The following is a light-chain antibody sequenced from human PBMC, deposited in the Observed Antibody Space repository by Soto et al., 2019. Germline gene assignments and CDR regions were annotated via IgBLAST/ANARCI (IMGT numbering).Light chain of an antibody. V-gene: IGKV3-20*01. CDR3: QQFKA. Sequence: PGERATLSCRASQSVSSSSLAWYQQIPGQAPRLLIYGASSRATGIPDRFSGSGSGTDFTLTISRLEPEDFAVYYCQQFKAFGQGTRLEIK. J-gene: IGKJ5*01. CDR1: QSVSSSS. CDR2: GAS.